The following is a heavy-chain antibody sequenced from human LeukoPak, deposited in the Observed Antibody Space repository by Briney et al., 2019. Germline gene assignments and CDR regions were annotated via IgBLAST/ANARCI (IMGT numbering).Heavy chain of an antibody. CDR2: IYPGDSDT. D-gene: IGHD1-7*01. J-gene: IGHJ4*02. CDR1: GYSFTSYW. CDR3: ARIGRDWNYAFDY. V-gene: IGHV5-51*01. Sequence: GESLKISCRGSGYSFTSYWIGWVRQMPGKGLEWMGLIYPGDSDTRYSPSFQGQVTLSVEKSINTAYLQWSSLKASDTAIYYCARIGRDWNYAFDYWGQGTLVTVSS.